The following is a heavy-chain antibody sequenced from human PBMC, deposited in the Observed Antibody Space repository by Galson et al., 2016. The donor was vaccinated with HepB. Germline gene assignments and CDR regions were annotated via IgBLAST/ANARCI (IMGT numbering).Heavy chain of an antibody. V-gene: IGHV3-66*01. Sequence: RLSCAASGFTASNTYMTWVRQAPGKGLEWVSVIYRGDSTHYADSVKGRFTVSRDNSKNTVYLQMNSLRAEDTAVYYCASMTGTTPGGYWGQGTLVTVSS. D-gene: IGHD1-20*01. CDR2: IYRGDST. CDR3: ASMTGTTPGGY. J-gene: IGHJ4*02. CDR1: GFTASNTY.